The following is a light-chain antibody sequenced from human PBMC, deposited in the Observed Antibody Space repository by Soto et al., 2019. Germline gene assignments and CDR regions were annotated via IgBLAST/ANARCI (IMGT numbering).Light chain of an antibody. CDR1: SSNVGAGYD. V-gene: IGLV1-40*01. Sequence: QSVLTQPPSVSGAPGERVAISCTGSSSNVGAGYDVHWYQQLPGTAPKLLIYNNNNRPSGVPDRFSGSRSGTSASLAITGLQADDEADYHCQSYDSSLGGVVFSGGTKLTVL. J-gene: IGLJ3*02. CDR2: NNN. CDR3: QSYDSSLGGVV.